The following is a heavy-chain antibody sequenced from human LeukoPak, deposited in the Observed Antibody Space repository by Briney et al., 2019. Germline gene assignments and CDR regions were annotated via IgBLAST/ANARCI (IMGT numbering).Heavy chain of an antibody. Sequence: SETLSLTCTVSGGSISSSSAYWGWIRQPPGKGLEWIGSIYYSKNTYYNPSLKSRVTISVDTSKNQFSLKLSSVTAADTAVYYCAREPAAGLYFDYWGQGTLVTVSS. D-gene: IGHD6-13*01. CDR2: IYYSKNT. V-gene: IGHV4-39*07. CDR1: GGSISSSSAY. CDR3: AREPAAGLYFDY. J-gene: IGHJ4*02.